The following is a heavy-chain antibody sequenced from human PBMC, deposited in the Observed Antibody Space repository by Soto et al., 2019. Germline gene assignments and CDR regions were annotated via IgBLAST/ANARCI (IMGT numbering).Heavy chain of an antibody. V-gene: IGHV1-24*01. CDR3: ATVGYFSAVTAISYYFDY. CDR2: FDPEDGET. D-gene: IGHD2-21*02. Sequence: GASVKVSYKVSGYTLTELSMHWVRQAPGKGLEWMGGFDPEDGETIYAQKFQGRVTMTEDTSTDTAYMELSSLRSEDTAVYYCATVGYFSAVTAISYYFDYWGQGTLVTVS. J-gene: IGHJ4*02. CDR1: GYTLTELS.